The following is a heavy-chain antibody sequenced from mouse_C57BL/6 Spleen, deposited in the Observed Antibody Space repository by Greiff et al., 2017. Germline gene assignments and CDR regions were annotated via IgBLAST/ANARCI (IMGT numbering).Heavy chain of an antibody. V-gene: IGHV3-6*01. CDR1: GYSITSGYY. CDR3: AREAHYYGSSHWYFDV. D-gene: IGHD1-1*01. Sequence: VQLKQSGPGLVKPSQSLSLTCSVTGYSITSGYYWNWIRQFPGNKLEWMGYISYDGSNNYNPSLKNRISITRDTSKNQFFLKLNSVTTADTATYYCAREAHYYGSSHWYFDVWGTGTTVTVSS. CDR2: ISYDGSN. J-gene: IGHJ1*03.